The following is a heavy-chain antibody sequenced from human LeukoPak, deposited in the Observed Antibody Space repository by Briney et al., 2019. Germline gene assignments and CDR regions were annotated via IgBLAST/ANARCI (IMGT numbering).Heavy chain of an antibody. D-gene: IGHD2-2*01. CDR3: ATCSSTSCYLPYNWFDP. CDR1: GYTFTGYY. CDR2: INPNSGGT. V-gene: IGHV1-2*02. Sequence: ASVKVSCKASGYTFTGYYMHWVRQAPGQGLEWMGWINPNSGGTNYAQKFQGRVTMSRDTSISTAYMELSRLRSDDTAVYYCATCSSTSCYLPYNWFDPWGQGTLVTVSS. J-gene: IGHJ5*02.